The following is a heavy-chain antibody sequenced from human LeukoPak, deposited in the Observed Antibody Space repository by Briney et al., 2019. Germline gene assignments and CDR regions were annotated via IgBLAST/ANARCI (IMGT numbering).Heavy chain of an antibody. D-gene: IGHD6-19*01. J-gene: IGHJ4*02. V-gene: IGHV3-72*01. Sequence: GGSLRLSCAASGFTFSDHYMDWVRQAPGKGLEWVGRIRNKANSYSTEHAASVKGRFTISRDDSKNSPYLQINSLKIEDTAVYYCARVGSSGWEDYWGQGTLVTVSS. CDR1: GFTFSDHY. CDR2: IRNKANSYST. CDR3: ARVGSSGWEDY.